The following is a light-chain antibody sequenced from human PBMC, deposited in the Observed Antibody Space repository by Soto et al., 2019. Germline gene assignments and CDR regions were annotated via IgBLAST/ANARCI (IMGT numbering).Light chain of an antibody. CDR2: DAY. CDR3: QQYDSYSPET. Sequence: DIQLTQSPSTLSASIGDTVTITCRASQNIISWLAWYQQKPGKAPKLLIYDAYTLESGVPSRFSGSGSGTEFALTISSMQPDDSATYYCQQYDSYSPETFGQGTRVEI. CDR1: QNIISW. V-gene: IGKV1-5*01. J-gene: IGKJ1*01.